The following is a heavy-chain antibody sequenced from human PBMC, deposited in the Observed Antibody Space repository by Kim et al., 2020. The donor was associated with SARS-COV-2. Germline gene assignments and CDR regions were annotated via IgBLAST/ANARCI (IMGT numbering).Heavy chain of an antibody. J-gene: IGHJ4*02. CDR3: AREGREHGFNTFDC. Sequence: YVDLVKGRFTISRDNAKNTLYMQMNSLRAEDTAVYYCAREGREHGFNTFDCWGQGTLVTVSS. V-gene: IGHV3-7*01. D-gene: IGHD2-2*03.